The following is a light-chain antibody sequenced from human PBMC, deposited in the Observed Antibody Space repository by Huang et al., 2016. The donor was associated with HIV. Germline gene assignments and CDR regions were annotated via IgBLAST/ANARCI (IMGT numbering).Light chain of an antibody. CDR2: AAS. J-gene: IGKJ2*01. Sequence: DIQMTQSPSSLSASVGDRVTITCRASETISDYLNWYQQKPGKAPKLLIYAASTLQSGVPSRFSASGSGTDFTLTISSLQLEDFATYYYQQSYSIPQTFGQGTKVEIK. V-gene: IGKV1-39*01. CDR3: QQSYSIPQT. CDR1: ETISDY.